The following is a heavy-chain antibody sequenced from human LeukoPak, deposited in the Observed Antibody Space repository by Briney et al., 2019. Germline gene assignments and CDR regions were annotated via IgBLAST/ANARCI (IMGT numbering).Heavy chain of an antibody. J-gene: IGHJ3*02. V-gene: IGHV3-43*02. Sequence: GGSLRLPCAASGFTFDDYVMHWVRQAPGKGLEWVSLISGDGGSTYYADSVKARFTISRDNSKNSLYLQMNSLRTEDTALYYCVKVWQPGRSYAFDIWGLGTMATVSS. D-gene: IGHD1-26*01. CDR1: GFTFDDYV. CDR3: VKVWQPGRSYAFDI. CDR2: ISGDGGST.